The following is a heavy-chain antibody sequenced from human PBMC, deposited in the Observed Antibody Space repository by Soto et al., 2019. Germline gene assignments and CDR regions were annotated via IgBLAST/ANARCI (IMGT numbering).Heavy chain of an antibody. D-gene: IGHD3-22*01. CDR3: ARDSYYDSSGYDNSNY. Sequence: ASVKVSCKASGYTFTSYGISWVRQAPGQGIEWMGWISAYNGNTNYAQKLQGRVTMTTDTSTSTAYMELRSLRSDDTAVYYCARDSYYDSSGYDNSNYWGQGTLVTVSS. J-gene: IGHJ4*02. CDR1: GYTFTSYG. V-gene: IGHV1-18*01. CDR2: ISAYNGNT.